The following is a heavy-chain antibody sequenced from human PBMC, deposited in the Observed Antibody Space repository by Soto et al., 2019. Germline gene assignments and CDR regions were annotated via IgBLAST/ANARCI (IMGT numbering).Heavy chain of an antibody. J-gene: IGHJ6*02. CDR2: IYPSGTT. Sequence: SETLSLTCTVSGDSFSNSYWSWIRQPAGKGLEWIGRIYPSGTTNYNPSLKSRLTLSRDTSKNQFSLSLRSVTAADTAVYFCARDDFGSAGMDVWGQGTTVTVSS. CDR1: GDSFSNSY. V-gene: IGHV4-4*07. D-gene: IGHD3-10*01. CDR3: ARDDFGSAGMDV.